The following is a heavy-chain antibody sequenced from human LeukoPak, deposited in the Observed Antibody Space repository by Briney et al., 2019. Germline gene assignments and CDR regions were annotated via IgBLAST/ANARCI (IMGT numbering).Heavy chain of an antibody. J-gene: IGHJ4*02. D-gene: IGHD6-13*01. CDR3: AELIAAAGTVDY. V-gene: IGHV1-18*01. CDR2: ISAYNGNT. CDR1: GYTFTSYG. Sequence: ASMKVSCKASGYTFTSYGISWVRQAPGQGLEWMGWISAYNGNTNYAQKLQGRVTMTTDTSTSTAYMELRSLRSDDTAVYYCAELIAAAGTVDYWGQGTLVTVSS.